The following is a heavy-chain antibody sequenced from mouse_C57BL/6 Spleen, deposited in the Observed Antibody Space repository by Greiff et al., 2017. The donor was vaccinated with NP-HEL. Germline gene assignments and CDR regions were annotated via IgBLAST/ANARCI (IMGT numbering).Heavy chain of an antibody. CDR3: ARSTVSVGYFGV. Sequence: QVQLQQPGAELVRPGSSVKLSCKASGYTFTSYWMHWVKQRPIQGLEWIGNIDPSDSETHYNQKFKDKATLTVDKSSSTAYMQLSSLTSEDSAVYYCARSTVSVGYFGVWGTGTTVTVSS. CDR1: GYTFTSYW. V-gene: IGHV1-52*01. D-gene: IGHD1-1*01. J-gene: IGHJ1*03. CDR2: IDPSDSET.